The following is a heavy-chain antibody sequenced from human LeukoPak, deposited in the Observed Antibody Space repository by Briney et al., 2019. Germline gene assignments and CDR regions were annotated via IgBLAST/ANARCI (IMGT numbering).Heavy chain of an antibody. Sequence: GGSLRLSCAASGFTFSSYGMSWVRQAPGKGLEWVSYISSSGSTIYYGDSVKGRFTISRDNAKNSLYLQMNSLRAEDTAVYYCAELGITMIGGVWGKGTTVTISS. J-gene: IGHJ6*04. CDR1: GFTFSSYG. CDR2: ISSSGSTI. D-gene: IGHD3-10*02. CDR3: AELGITMIGGV. V-gene: IGHV3-48*04.